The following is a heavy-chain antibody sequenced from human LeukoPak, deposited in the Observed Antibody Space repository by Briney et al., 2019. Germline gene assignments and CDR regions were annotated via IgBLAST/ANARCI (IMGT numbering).Heavy chain of an antibody. CDR3: ARRYGISGWYGRLDY. J-gene: IGHJ4*02. CDR2: ISGSGGST. V-gene: IGHV3-23*01. CDR1: GFTFSSYD. Sequence: GGSLTLSCAASGFTFSSYDMSWLRQAPGKGLEWVSAISGSGGSTYYAVSVKGRFTISRDNSKNTLYLQKNSLRAEETAVYYCARRYGISGWYGRLDYWGQGTLVTVSS. D-gene: IGHD6-19*01.